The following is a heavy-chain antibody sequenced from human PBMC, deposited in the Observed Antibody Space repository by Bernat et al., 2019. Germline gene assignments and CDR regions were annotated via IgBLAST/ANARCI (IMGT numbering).Heavy chain of an antibody. CDR1: GFTFSSYW. V-gene: IGHV3-74*01. J-gene: IGHJ3*02. CDR2: INSDGSST. CDR3: ARDLDCGGDCYSSVGAFDI. Sequence: EVQLVESGGGLVQPGGSLRLSCAASGFTFSSYWMHWVRQAPGKGLVWVSRINSDGSSTSYADSVKGRFTISRDNAKNSLYLQMNSLRAEDTAVYYCARDLDCGGDCYSSVGAFDIWGQGTMVTVSS. D-gene: IGHD2-21*02.